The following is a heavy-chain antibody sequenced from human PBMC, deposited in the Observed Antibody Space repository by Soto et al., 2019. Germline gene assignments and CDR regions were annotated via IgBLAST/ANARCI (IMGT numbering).Heavy chain of an antibody. Sequence: ASVKVSCKASGYTFTSYYMHWVRQAPGQGLEWMGIINPSGGSTSYAQKFQGRVTMTRDTSTSTVYMELSSLRSEDTAVYYCARDLKNYYDSSGYYYSWFDPWGQGTLVTVSS. CDR3: ARDLKNYYDSSGYYYSWFDP. J-gene: IGHJ5*02. CDR2: INPSGGST. CDR1: GYTFTSYY. V-gene: IGHV1-46*01. D-gene: IGHD3-22*01.